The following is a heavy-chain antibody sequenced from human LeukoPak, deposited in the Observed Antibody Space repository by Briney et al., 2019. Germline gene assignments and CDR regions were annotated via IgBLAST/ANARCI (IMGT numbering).Heavy chain of an antibody. J-gene: IGHJ5*02. V-gene: IGHV1-69*05. Sequence: ASVKVSCKASGGTFSSYAISWVRQAPGQGLEWMGGIIPIFGTANYAQKFQGRVTITTDESTSTAYMELSSLRSEDTAVYHCARDDSSGYYYNWFDPWGQGTLVTVSS. CDR3: ARDDSSGYYYNWFDP. CDR1: GGTFSSYA. CDR2: IIPIFGTA. D-gene: IGHD3-22*01.